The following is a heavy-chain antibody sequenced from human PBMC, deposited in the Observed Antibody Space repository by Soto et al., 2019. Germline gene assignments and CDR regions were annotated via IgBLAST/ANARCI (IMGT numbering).Heavy chain of an antibody. J-gene: IGHJ5*02. CDR2: IHSSGST. D-gene: IGHD6-19*01. CDR3: ERVKHSSGSYSWFDP. Sequence: SETLSLPCPVSGGSISCYYWTWIPQPAGKGLEYIGRIHSSGSTNFRPSLKSRVAMSVDTSQNQFSLKLTYMTAGDTAVYYCERVKHSSGSYSWFDPWGQGTLVTVSS. V-gene: IGHV4-4*07. CDR1: GGSISCYY.